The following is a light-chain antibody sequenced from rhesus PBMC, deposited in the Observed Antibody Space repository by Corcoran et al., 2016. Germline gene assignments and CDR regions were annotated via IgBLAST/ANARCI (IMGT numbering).Light chain of an antibody. Sequence: DIQMTQSPSSLSASVGDKVTITCRASQGISSWLAWYQQKPGKAPKLLIYAASSLQRGVPSRFRGSGSGPDYPLTISSLQPEDFATYYCQQGYNTPYSFGQGTKVEIK. CDR1: QGISSW. CDR2: AAS. J-gene: IGKJ2*01. V-gene: IGKV1-18*01. CDR3: QQGYNTPYS.